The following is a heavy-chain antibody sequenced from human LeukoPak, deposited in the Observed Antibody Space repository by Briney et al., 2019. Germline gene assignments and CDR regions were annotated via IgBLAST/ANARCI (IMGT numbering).Heavy chain of an antibody. Sequence: PGGSLRLSCAASGFTFSSYAMSWVRQAPGKGLEWVSAISGSGGSTYYADSVKGRFTISRDNSKNTLYLQMNSLRAEDTAVYYCAKDNKQWLLYYYGMDVWDQGTTVTVSS. J-gene: IGHJ6*02. D-gene: IGHD6-19*01. CDR1: GFTFSSYA. V-gene: IGHV3-23*01. CDR2: ISGSGGST. CDR3: AKDNKQWLLYYYGMDV.